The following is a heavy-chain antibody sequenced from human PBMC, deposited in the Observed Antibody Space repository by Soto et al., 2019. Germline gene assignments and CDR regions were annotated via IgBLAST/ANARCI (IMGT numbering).Heavy chain of an antibody. CDR3: ARDPEIFDY. V-gene: IGHV4-39*07. CDR1: GGSISRSRYY. CDR2: IYHSGST. J-gene: IGHJ4*02. Sequence: SDTLSLTCTVSGGSISRSRYYWGWIRQPPGKGLEWIGEIYHSGSTNYNPSLKSRVTIPVDKSKNQFSLKLSSVTAAHTAVYYCARDPEIFDYWGQGTLVTVSS.